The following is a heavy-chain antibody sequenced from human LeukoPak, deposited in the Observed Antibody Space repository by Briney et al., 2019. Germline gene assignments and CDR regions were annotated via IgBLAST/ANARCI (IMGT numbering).Heavy chain of an antibody. CDR1: GGSISSYY. CDR2: IYYSGST. D-gene: IGHD6-13*01. V-gene: IGHV4-59*01. CDR3: ARVGRSSARAFDI. J-gene: IGHJ3*02. Sequence: KPSETLSLTCTVSGGSISSYYWSWIRQPPGKGLEWIGYIYYSGSTNYNPSLKSRVTISVDTSKNQFSLKLSSVTAADTAVYYCARVGRSSARAFDIWAKGQWSPSLQ.